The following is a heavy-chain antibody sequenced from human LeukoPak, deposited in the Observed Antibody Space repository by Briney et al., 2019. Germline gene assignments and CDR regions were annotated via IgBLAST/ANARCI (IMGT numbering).Heavy chain of an antibody. J-gene: IGHJ4*02. D-gene: IGHD3-10*01. V-gene: IGHV4-61*09. CDR3: ARDSGGGSGSYYRYFDY. CDR1: GGSISSGYYY. Sequence: PSETLSLTCSVSGGSISSGYYYWTWIRQPAGTGLEYIGHIYASGSTNYNPSLKSRVTISIDTSKNQFSLKLTSMTAADTAVYYCARDSGGGSGSYYRYFDYWGQGTLVTVSS. CDR2: IYASGST.